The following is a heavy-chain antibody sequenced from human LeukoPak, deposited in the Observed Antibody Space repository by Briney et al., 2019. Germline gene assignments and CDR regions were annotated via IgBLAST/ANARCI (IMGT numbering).Heavy chain of an antibody. CDR2: IYHTGAT. CDR3: AKHTSHHNYESSGYRIPFDY. V-gene: IGHV4-39*01. Sequence: PSETLSLTCTVSGCSIKSSIYYWGWLRQPPGKGLEWVGSIYHTGATYYNPSLKSRVTISVDTSKNQFSLRLSSVTAADTAVYYCAKHTSHHNYESSGYRIPFDYWGQGTLVTVSS. CDR1: GCSIKSSIYY. D-gene: IGHD3-22*01. J-gene: IGHJ4*02.